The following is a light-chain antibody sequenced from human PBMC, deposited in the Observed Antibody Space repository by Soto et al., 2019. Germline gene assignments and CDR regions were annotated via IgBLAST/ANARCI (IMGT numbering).Light chain of an antibody. V-gene: IGLV2-14*01. J-gene: IGLJ1*01. CDR2: EVS. CDR1: SSDVGGYNY. Sequence: QSVLTQPASVSGSPGQSITISCTGTSSDVGGYNYVSWFQHHPGKAPKLIIYEVSYRPSGVSNRFSGSKSGDTASLTISGLQAEDEADYYCSSVTNTITRYAFGTGTKVTVL. CDR3: SSVTNTITRYA.